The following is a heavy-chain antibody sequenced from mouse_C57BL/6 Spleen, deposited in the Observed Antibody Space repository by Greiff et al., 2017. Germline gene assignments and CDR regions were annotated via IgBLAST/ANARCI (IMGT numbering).Heavy chain of an antibody. D-gene: IGHD1-1*01. J-gene: IGHJ2*01. CDR2: ISSGSSTI. CDR1: GFTFSDYG. CDR3: ARPGYYYGSSLYYFDY. V-gene: IGHV5-17*01. Sequence: EVQLVESGGGLVKPGGSLKLSCAASGFTFSDYGMHWVRQAPEKGLEWVAYISSGSSTIYYADTVKGRFTISRDNATNTLFLQMTSLRSEDTAMYYCARPGYYYGSSLYYFDYWGQGTTLTVSS.